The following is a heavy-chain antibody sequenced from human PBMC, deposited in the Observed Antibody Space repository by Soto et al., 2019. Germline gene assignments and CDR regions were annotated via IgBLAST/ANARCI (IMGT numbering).Heavy chain of an antibody. D-gene: IGHD3-10*01. V-gene: IGHV3-9*01. CDR3: AKDIKKVNYYGSGSPDAFDI. CDR2: ISWNSGSI. Sequence: GGSLRLSCAASGFTFDDYAMHWVRQAPGKGLEWVSGISWNSGSIGYADSVKGRFTISRDNAKNSLYLQMNSLRAEDTALYYCAKDIKKVNYYGSGSPDAFDIWGQGTMVTVSS. CDR1: GFTFDDYA. J-gene: IGHJ3*02.